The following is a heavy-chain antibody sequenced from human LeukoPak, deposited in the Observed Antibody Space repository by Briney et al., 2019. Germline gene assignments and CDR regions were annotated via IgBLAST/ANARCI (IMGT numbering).Heavy chain of an antibody. J-gene: IGHJ5*02. D-gene: IGHD3-10*01. CDR2: ISDSGGST. V-gene: IGHV3-23*01. CDR1: GFTFRSYA. Sequence: PGGSLRLSCAASGFTFRSYAVTWVRQAPGKGLEWVSSISDSGGSTYYADSVKGRFTISRDNSKNTLYLQMNSLRAEDTAVYYCAKSGSGTHRLNWFDPWGQGTLVTVSS. CDR3: AKSGSGTHRLNWFDP.